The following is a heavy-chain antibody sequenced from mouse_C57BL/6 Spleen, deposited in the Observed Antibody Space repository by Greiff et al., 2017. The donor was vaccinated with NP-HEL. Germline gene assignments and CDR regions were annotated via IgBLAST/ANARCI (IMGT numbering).Heavy chain of an antibody. Sequence: EVQLQQSGPGLVKPSQSLSLTCSVTGYSITSGYSWNWIRQFPGNKLEWMGYISYDGSNNYNPSLKNRISITRDTSKNQFFLKLNSVTTEDTATYYCAREDIRVVADDYAMDYWGQGTSVTVSS. CDR1: GYSITSGYS. CDR2: ISYDGSN. V-gene: IGHV3-6*01. D-gene: IGHD1-1*01. J-gene: IGHJ4*01. CDR3: AREDIRVVADDYAMDY.